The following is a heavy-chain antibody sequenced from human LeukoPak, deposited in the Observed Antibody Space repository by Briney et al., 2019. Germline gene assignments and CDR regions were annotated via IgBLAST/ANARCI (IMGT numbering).Heavy chain of an antibody. CDR3: ARGRVVGDDAFDI. D-gene: IGHD2-21*01. V-gene: IGHV1-8*02. J-gene: IGHJ3*02. Sequence: GASVKVSCKASGGTLTNYIISWVRQATGQGLEWMGWMNPNSGNTGYAQKFQGRVTMTRNTSISTAYMELSSLRSEDTAVYYCARGRVVGDDAFDIWGQGTMVTVSS. CDR2: MNPNSGNT. CDR1: GGTLTNYI.